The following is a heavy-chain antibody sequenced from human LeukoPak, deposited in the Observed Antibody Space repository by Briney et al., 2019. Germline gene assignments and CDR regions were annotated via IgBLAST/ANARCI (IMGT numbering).Heavy chain of an antibody. CDR2: IKRKTDGGTP. J-gene: IGHJ3*02. Sequence: NSGGSLRLSCAASGFTFTNAWMNWVRQAPGKGLEWVGRIKRKTDGGTPDYATPVKGRFTISRDDSKNTLYLQMNSLKTEDTAVYYCTTAPITIFGVVMAFDIWGQGTMVTVSS. CDR3: TTAPITIFGVVMAFDI. D-gene: IGHD3-3*01. CDR1: GFTFTNAW. V-gene: IGHV3-15*01.